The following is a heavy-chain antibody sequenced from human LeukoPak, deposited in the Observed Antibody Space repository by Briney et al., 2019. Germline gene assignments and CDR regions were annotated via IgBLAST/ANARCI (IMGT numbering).Heavy chain of an antibody. D-gene: IGHD3-22*01. J-gene: IGHJ4*02. CDR2: ISGSGGST. Sequence: QPGGSLRLSCAASGFTFSSYAMCWVRKAPGKGLEWVSAISGSGGSTYYADPVKGRSTISRDNSENTLYLQMNSLRADDTAVYYCAKDPLRYYYDSSGYYNDGAFDYWGQGTLVTVSS. V-gene: IGHV3-23*01. CDR1: GFTFSSYA. CDR3: AKDPLRYYYDSSGYYNDGAFDY.